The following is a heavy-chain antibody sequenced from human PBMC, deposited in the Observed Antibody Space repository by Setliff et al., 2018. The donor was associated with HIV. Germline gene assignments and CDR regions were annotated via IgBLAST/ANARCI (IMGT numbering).Heavy chain of an antibody. Sequence: PGESLKTSCQASGYSFTTLWIAWVRQMPGKGLEWMGMVFPDDSDTRYSPSFQGQVSMSADKSINTAYLQWSSLKASDTAVYYCARSMGFKATTRLDFWGPGTLVTVSS. D-gene: IGHD3-10*01. CDR2: VFPDDSDT. CDR1: GYSFTTLW. V-gene: IGHV5-51*01. CDR3: ARSMGFKATTRLDF. J-gene: IGHJ4*02.